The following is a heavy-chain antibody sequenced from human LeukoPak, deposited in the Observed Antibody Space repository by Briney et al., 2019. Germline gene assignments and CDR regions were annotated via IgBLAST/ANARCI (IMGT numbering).Heavy chain of an antibody. Sequence: PGGSLRLSCAASGFTFSSYWMHWVRQAPGKGLVWVSRINSDGSSTSYADSVKGRFTISRDNAKNTLYLQMNSLRAEDTAVYYCARGAVLRYFDWLSEDAFDIWGQGTMVTVSS. CDR3: ARGAVLRYFDWLSEDAFDI. CDR2: INSDGSST. J-gene: IGHJ3*02. D-gene: IGHD3-9*01. V-gene: IGHV3-74*01. CDR1: GFTFSSYW.